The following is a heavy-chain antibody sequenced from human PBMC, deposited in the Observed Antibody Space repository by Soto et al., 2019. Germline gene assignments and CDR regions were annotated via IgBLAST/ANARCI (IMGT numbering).Heavy chain of an antibody. Sequence: SETLSLTCTVSGGSISSSSYYWGWIRQPPGKGLEWIGSIYYSGSTYYNPSLKSRVTISVDTSKNQFSLKLSSVTAADTAVYYCARQVLGYRYGYGGVDYWGQGTLVT. D-gene: IGHD5-18*01. V-gene: IGHV4-39*01. CDR2: IYYSGST. J-gene: IGHJ4*02. CDR1: GGSISSSSYY. CDR3: ARQVLGYRYGYGGVDY.